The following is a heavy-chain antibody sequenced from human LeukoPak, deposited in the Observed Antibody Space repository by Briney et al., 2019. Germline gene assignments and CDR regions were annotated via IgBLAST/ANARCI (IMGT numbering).Heavy chain of an antibody. CDR3: ARANGRQLGYGY. CDR1: GGSFSGYY. CDR2: INHSGST. J-gene: IGHJ4*02. Sequence: SETLSLTCAVYGGSFSGYYWSWIRQPPGQGLEWIGEINHSGSTNYNPSLKSRVTISVDTSKNQFSLKLSSVTAADTAVYYCARANGRQLGYGYWGQGTLVTVSS. V-gene: IGHV4-34*01. D-gene: IGHD5-18*01.